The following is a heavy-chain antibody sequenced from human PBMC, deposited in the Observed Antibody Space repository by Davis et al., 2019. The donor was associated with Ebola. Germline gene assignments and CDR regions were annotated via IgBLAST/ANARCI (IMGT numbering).Heavy chain of an antibody. CDR2: IIVRSDSI. Sequence: GESLKISCAASGFTFSSYAMSWVRQAPGKGREWVSSIIVRSDSIYYADSLKCRFSISRDNAKNSLYLHMNSLRAEDTAVYYCAKSGLSFGVVKYHYGMDVWGKGTTVTVSS. D-gene: IGHD3-3*01. CDR3: AKSGLSFGVVKYHYGMDV. V-gene: IGHV3-21*01. J-gene: IGHJ6*04. CDR1: GFTFSSYA.